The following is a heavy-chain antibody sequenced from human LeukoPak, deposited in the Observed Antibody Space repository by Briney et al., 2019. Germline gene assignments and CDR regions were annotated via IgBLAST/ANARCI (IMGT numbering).Heavy chain of an antibody. V-gene: IGHV3-23*01. Sequence: GGSLRLSCAASGFTFSSYAMSWVRQAPGKGLEWVSAISGSGGSTYYADSVKGRFTISRDNSKNTLYLQMNSLRAEDTAVYYCAKGPFADIVATILASVIWGQGTTVTVSS. CDR2: ISGSGGST. CDR1: GFTFSSYA. CDR3: AKGPFADIVATILASVI. J-gene: IGHJ3*02. D-gene: IGHD5-12*01.